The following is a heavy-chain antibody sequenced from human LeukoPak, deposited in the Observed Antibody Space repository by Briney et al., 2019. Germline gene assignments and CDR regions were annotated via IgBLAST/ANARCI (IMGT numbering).Heavy chain of an antibody. CDR1: GFTFSSNY. CDR3: ARESSGYYFDY. V-gene: IGHV3-53*01. D-gene: IGHD6-25*01. J-gene: IGHJ4*02. Sequence: GGSLRLSCAASGFTFSSNYMNWVREAPGKGLEWVSVIYSGGSTYYADSVKGRFTISRDSSKNTPYLQMNTLRAEDTAVYYCARESSGYYFDYWGQGTLVTVSS. CDR2: IYSGGST.